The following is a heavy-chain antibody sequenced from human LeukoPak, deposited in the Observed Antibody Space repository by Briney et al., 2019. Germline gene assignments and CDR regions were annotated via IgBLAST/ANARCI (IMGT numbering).Heavy chain of an antibody. D-gene: IGHD3-22*01. V-gene: IGHV4-39*07. Sequence: SETLSLTCTVSGGSISSSTYYWGWIRQPPGKGLEWFGSIYYSGSTYYNPSLKSRVTISVDTSKNQFSLKLSSVTAADTAVYYCAGDPTMIVVVSGLGAFDIWGQGTMVTVSS. CDR1: GGSISSSTYY. CDR3: AGDPTMIVVVSGLGAFDI. J-gene: IGHJ3*02. CDR2: IYYSGST.